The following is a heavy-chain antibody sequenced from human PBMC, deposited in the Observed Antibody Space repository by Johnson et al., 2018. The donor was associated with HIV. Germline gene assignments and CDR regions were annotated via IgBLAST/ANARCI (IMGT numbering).Heavy chain of an antibody. CDR2: IKSKTDGGTT. CDR1: GFTFSNAW. J-gene: IGHJ3*02. V-gene: IGHV3-15*01. CDR3: TTAIFGVIVHAFDI. D-gene: IGHD3-3*01. Sequence: VQLVESGGGLVQPGGSLRLSCAASGFTFSNAWMSWVRQAPGKGLEWVGRIKSKTDGGTTDYAAPVKGRFTISRDDSKNTLYLQMNSLKTEDTAVYYCTTAIFGVIVHAFDIWGQGTMVTVSS.